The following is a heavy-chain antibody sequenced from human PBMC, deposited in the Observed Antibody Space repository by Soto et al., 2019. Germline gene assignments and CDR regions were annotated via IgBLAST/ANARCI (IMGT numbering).Heavy chain of an antibody. D-gene: IGHD2-2*01. J-gene: IGHJ4*02. CDR1: GGSISSGGYY. CDR2: IYYSGST. V-gene: IGHV4-31*03. Sequence: QVQLQESGPGLVKPSQTLSLTCTVSGGSISSGGYYWSWIRQHPGKGLEWIGYIYYSGSTYYNPSLKSRVTISVDTSKNQFSLKLSSVTAADTAVYYCARENDCSSTSCYGAGIDYWGQGTLVTVSS. CDR3: ARENDCSSTSCYGAGIDY.